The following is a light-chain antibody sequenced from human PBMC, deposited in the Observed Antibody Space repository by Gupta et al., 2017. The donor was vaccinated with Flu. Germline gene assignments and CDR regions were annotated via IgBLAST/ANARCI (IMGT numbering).Light chain of an antibody. CDR3: QQSDSTPRYS. J-gene: IGKJ2*03. Sequence: DIQMTQSPSSLSASVGDRATITCRASQSISSYLNWYQQKPGKAPKLLIYAASSLQSGVPSRFSGSGSGTDFTLTISSLQPEDFATYYCQQSDSTPRYSFGQGTKLEIK. CDR1: QSISSY. V-gene: IGKV1-39*01. CDR2: AAS.